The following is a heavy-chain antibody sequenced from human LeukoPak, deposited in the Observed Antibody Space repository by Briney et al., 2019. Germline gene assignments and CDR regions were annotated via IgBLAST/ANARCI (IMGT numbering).Heavy chain of an antibody. Sequence: GGSLRLSCEASGFTFSRYWMHWVRQAPGKGLVWVSRIKSDGKTNYADSVKGRFTISRDNAKNTVSLQMDSLRAEDTGVYYCARAPSEVGGYYPEYFRHWGQGTLVTVFS. V-gene: IGHV3-74*01. D-gene: IGHD3-22*01. CDR1: GFTFSRYW. CDR3: ARAPSEVGGYYPEYFRH. CDR2: IKSDGKT. J-gene: IGHJ1*01.